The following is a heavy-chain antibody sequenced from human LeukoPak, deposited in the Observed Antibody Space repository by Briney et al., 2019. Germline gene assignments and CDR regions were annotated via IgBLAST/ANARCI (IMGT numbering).Heavy chain of an antibody. V-gene: IGHV4-34*01. J-gene: IGHJ6*03. Sequence: SEALSLTCAVYGGSFSGYYWSWIRQPPGKGLEWIGEINHSGSTNYNPSLKSRVTISVDTSKNQFSLKLSSVTAADTAVYYCARGDPSGSYYSRIWGYYYMDVWGKGTTVTVSS. D-gene: IGHD1-26*01. CDR3: ARGDPSGSYYSRIWGYYYMDV. CDR1: GGSFSGYY. CDR2: INHSGST.